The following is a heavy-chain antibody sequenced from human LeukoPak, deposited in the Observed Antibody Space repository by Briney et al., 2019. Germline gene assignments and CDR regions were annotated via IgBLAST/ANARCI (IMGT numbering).Heavy chain of an antibody. CDR1: GGSVINYF. CDR3: ARHKSSGTFPLDN. D-gene: IGHD3-10*01. CDR2: NHDSGTT. V-gene: IGHV4-59*08. Sequence: KPSETLSLTGTVSGGSVINYFWSWIRQPPGKRLEWIGYNHDSGTTSYNPSLKSRVTLSIDTSRNQVSLKLSSVTAADTAVYYCARHKSSGTFPLDNWGQGTLVTVSS. J-gene: IGHJ4*02.